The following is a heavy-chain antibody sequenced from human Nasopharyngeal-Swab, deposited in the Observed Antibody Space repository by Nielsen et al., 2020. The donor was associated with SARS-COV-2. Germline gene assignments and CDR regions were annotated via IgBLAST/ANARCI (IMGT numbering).Heavy chain of an antibody. CDR3: ARGGYLGYCTGGVCWGNGMDV. CDR2: ISAYNGNT. CDR1: GGTFSSYA. D-gene: IGHD2-8*02. J-gene: IGHJ6*02. V-gene: IGHV1-18*01. Sequence: ASVKVSCKASGGTFSSYAISWVRQAPGQGLEWMGWISAYNGNTNYAQKLQGRVTMTTDTSTSTAYMELRSLRSDDTAVYYCARGGYLGYCTGGVCWGNGMDVWGQGTTVTVSS.